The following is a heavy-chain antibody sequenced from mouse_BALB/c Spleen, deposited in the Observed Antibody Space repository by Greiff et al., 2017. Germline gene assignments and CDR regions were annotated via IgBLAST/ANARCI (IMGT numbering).Heavy chain of an antibody. Sequence: DVMLVESGGGLVKPGGSLKLSCAASGFTFSDYYMYWVRQTPEKRLEWVATISDGGSYTYYPDSVKGRFTISRDNAKDNLYLQMSSLKSEDTAMYYCARVGNYVYWGQGTTLTVSS. CDR1: GFTFSDYY. J-gene: IGHJ2*01. D-gene: IGHD2-1*01. V-gene: IGHV5-4*02. CDR3: ARVGNYVY. CDR2: ISDGGSYT.